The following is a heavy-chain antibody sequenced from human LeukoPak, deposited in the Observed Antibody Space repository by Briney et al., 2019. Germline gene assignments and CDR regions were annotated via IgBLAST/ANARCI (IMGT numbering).Heavy chain of an antibody. D-gene: IGHD3-10*01. CDR1: GFTFSDYY. CDR2: ISSSGSTI. J-gene: IGHJ3*02. V-gene: IGHV3-11*01. Sequence: GGSLRLSCAASGFTFSDYYMSWIRQAPGKGLEWVSYISSSGSTIYYADSVKGRFTISRDNAKNSLYLQMNSLRAEDTAVYYCASSAFGGTSGAFDIWGQGTMVTVSS. CDR3: ASSAFGGTSGAFDI.